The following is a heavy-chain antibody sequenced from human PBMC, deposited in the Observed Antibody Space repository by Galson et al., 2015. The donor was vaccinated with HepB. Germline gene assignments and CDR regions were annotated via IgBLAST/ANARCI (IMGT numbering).Heavy chain of an antibody. CDR2: IDPSDSSM. J-gene: IGHJ4*02. CDR1: GYSFTSYW. V-gene: IGHV5-10-1*01. Sequence: QSGAEVKKSGESLRISCKASGYSFTSYWITWARQMPGKGLEWVGRIDPSDSSMNYGPSFEGHVTMSADNSIATAYLQWRSLEASDTAMYYCARMHRVIPKNHNDYWGQGTLVTVSS. D-gene: IGHD1-14*01. CDR3: ARMHRVIPKNHNDY.